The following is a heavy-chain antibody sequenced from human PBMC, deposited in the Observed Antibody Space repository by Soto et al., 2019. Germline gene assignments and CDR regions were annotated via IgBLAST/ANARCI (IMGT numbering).Heavy chain of an antibody. D-gene: IGHD3-22*01. J-gene: IGHJ4*02. CDR2: INHSGST. Sequence: SETLSLTCAVYGGSFSGYYWSWIRQPPGKGLEWIGEINHSGSTNYNPSLKSRVTISVDTSKNQFSLKLSSVTAADTAVYYCAVLYYYDSSGYKGSYWGQGTLVNVSS. CDR3: AVLYYYDSSGYKGSY. V-gene: IGHV4-34*01. CDR1: GGSFSGYY.